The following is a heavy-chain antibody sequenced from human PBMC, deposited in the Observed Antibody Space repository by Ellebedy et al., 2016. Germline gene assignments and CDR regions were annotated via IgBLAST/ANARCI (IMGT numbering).Heavy chain of an antibody. CDR2: IHHDGTTT. J-gene: IGHJ4*02. D-gene: IGHD4/OR15-4a*01. V-gene: IGHV3-74*01. CDR3: ARGWGANVYMAHLDY. CDR1: GFTFSSYW. Sequence: GESLKISXTGYGFTFSSYWMHWVRQVPGEGLVWVSRIHHDGTTTSYADPVKGRFTISRDNSKSTLYLQMNSLRAEDTAVYYCARGWGANVYMAHLDYWGQGALVTVSS.